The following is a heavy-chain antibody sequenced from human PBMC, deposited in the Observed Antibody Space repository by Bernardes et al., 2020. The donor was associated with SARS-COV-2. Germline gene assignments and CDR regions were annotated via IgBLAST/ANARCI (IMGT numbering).Heavy chain of an antibody. Sequence: GGSLRLSREASGFSVSKNYMNWVRQAPGKGLEWVSVIYSGGSTDYADSVKGRFTISSDNAKNTLYLQMTSLRAEDSAVYYCARGGYSTDYWGQGTLVTVSS. CDR1: GFSVSKNY. V-gene: IGHV3-53*01. CDR2: IYSGGST. D-gene: IGHD2-21*01. J-gene: IGHJ4*02. CDR3: ARGGYSTDY.